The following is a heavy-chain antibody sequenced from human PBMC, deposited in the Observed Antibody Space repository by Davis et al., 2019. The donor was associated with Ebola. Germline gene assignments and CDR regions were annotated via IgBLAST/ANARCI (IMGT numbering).Heavy chain of an antibody. J-gene: IGHJ4*02. V-gene: IGHV3-48*04. D-gene: IGHD3-3*01. CDR3: ARLLYDFWSGFYSGEDY. CDR2: ISSSSSTI. CDR1: GFTFSSYS. Sequence: PGGSLRLSCAASGFTFSSYSMNWVRQAPGKGLEWVSYISSSSSTIYYADSVKGRFTISRDNAKNSLYLQMNSLRAEDTALYYCARLLYDFWSGFYSGEDYWGQGALVTVSS.